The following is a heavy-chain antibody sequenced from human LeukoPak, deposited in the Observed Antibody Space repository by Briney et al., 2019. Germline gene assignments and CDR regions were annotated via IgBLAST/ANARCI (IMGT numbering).Heavy chain of an antibody. CDR1: GGSISSSNW. D-gene: IGHD3-10*01. V-gene: IGHV4-4*02. CDR3: ARRITMVRGVILDY. Sequence: SETLSLTCTVSGGSISSSNWWSWVRQPPGKGLEWIGEIYHSGSTNYNPSLKSRVTISVDKSKNQFSLKLSSVTAADTAVYYCARRITMVRGVILDYWGQGTLVTVSS. J-gene: IGHJ4*02. CDR2: IYHSGST.